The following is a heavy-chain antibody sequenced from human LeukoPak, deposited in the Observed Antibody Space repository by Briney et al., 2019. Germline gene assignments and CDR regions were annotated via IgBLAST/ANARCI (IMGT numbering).Heavy chain of an antibody. Sequence: GGSLRLSCAASGYTFSSYTMNWVRQAPGKGLEWVSSISSASMTIYYADSVKGRFTISRDNSKNTLYLQMNSLRAEDTAVYYCARGRPDWYFDLWGRGTLVTVSS. CDR1: GYTFSSYT. J-gene: IGHJ2*01. V-gene: IGHV3-48*01. CDR2: ISSASMTI. CDR3: ARGRPDWYFDL.